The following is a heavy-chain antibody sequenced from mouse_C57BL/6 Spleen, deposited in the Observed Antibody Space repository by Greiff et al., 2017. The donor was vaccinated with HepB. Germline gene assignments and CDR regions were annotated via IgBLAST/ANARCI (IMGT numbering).Heavy chain of an antibody. D-gene: IGHD2-2*01. Sequence: EVQVVESGEGLVKPGGSLKLSCAASGFTFSSYAMSWVRQTPEKRLEWVAYISSGGDYIYYADTVKGRFTISRDNARNTLYLQMSSLKSEDTAMYYCTGGYDNYYAMDYWGQGTSVTVSS. CDR3: TGGYDNYYAMDY. J-gene: IGHJ4*01. V-gene: IGHV5-9-1*02. CDR1: GFTFSSYA. CDR2: ISSGGDYI.